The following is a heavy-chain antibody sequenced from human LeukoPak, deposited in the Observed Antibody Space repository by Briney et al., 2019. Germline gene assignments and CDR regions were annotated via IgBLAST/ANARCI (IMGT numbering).Heavy chain of an antibody. J-gene: IGHJ4*02. Sequence: PGGSLRLSCAASGFTFSSYSMHWVRQAPGKGLEWVAFIRYDGSNKYYADSVKGRFTISRDNSKNTLYLQMNSVRAEDTAVYYCAKDKFATPTPDYWGQGTLVTVSS. CDR2: IRYDGSNK. D-gene: IGHD2-15*01. V-gene: IGHV3-30*02. CDR3: AKDKFATPTPDY. CDR1: GFTFSSYS.